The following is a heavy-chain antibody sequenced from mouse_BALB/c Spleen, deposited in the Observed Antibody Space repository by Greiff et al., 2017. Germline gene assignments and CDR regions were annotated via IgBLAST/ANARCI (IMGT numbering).Heavy chain of an antibody. J-gene: IGHJ2*01. CDR2: ISSGSSTI. Sequence: EVKVEESGGGLVQPGGSRKLSCAASGFTFSSFGMHWVRQAPEKGLEWVAYISSGSSTIYYADTVKGRFTISRDNPKNTLFLQMTSLRSEDTAMYYCARGKGYFDYWGQGTTLTVSS. CDR1: GFTFSSFG. V-gene: IGHV5-17*02. CDR3: ARGKGYFDY.